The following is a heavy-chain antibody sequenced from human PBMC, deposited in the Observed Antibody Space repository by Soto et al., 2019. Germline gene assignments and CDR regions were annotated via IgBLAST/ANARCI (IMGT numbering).Heavy chain of an antibody. Sequence: PGGSLRLSCAASGFTFSSYAMHWVRQAPGKGLEWVAVISYDVSNKYYADSVKGRFTISRDNSKNTLYLQMNSLRAEDTAVYYCESSPRQQHLDYWGQGTLVTVSS. CDR2: ISYDVSNK. J-gene: IGHJ4*02. CDR3: ESSPRQQHLDY. V-gene: IGHV3-30-3*01. CDR1: GFTFSSYA. D-gene: IGHD6-13*01.